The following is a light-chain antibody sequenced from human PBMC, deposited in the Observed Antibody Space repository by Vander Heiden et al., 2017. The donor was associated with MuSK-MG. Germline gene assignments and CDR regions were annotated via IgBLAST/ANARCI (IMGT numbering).Light chain of an antibody. CDR2: AAS. CDR1: QSISNY. J-gene: IGKJ4*01. V-gene: IGKV1-39*01. CDR3: EQSYSAPLT. Sequence: DRQITVSRSTVYAAVGDRVTITCRASQSISNYLSWYQQKPGKAPELLIYAASSLQSGVQSRFRGSGSGRDLTRTIPSLQPEDFTTYYCEQSYSAPLTFGGGTKLEIK.